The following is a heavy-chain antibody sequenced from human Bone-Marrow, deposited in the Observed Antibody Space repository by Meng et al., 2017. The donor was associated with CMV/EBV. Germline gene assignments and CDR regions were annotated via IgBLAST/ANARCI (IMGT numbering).Heavy chain of an antibody. D-gene: IGHD3-3*01. J-gene: IGHJ6*02. CDR3: ARDSTYYDFWTAYYYYGMDV. Sequence: GSLRLSCTASGFTVSRSLMSWVRQAPGKGLEWIGSIYYSGSTYYNPSLKSRVTISVDTSKNQFSLKLSSVTAADTAVYYCARDSTYYDFWTAYYYYGMDVWGQGTTVTVSS. V-gene: IGHV4-39*07. CDR2: IYYSGST. CDR1: GFTVSRSL.